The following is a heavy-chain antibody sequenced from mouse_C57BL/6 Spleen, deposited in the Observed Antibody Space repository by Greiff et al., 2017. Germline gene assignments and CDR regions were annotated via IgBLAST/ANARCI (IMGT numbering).Heavy chain of an antibody. CDR2: ISSGGDYI. V-gene: IGHV5-9-1*02. Sequence: DVMLVESGEGLVKPGGSLKLSCAASGFTFSSYAMSWVRQTPEKRLEWVAYISSGGDYIYYADTVKGRFTISRDNARNTLYLQMSSLKSEDTAMYYCTRDTTVHYFDYWGQGTTLTVSS. CDR3: TRDTTVHYFDY. D-gene: IGHD1-1*01. CDR1: GFTFSSYA. J-gene: IGHJ2*01.